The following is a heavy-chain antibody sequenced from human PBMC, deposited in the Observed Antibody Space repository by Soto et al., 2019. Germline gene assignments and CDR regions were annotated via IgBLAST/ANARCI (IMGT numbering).Heavy chain of an antibody. Sequence: GGSLRLSCAASGFTFSSYGMHWVRQAPGKGLEWVAVIWYDGSNKYYADSVKGRLTISRDNSKNTLYLHMNSLRAEDTAVYYCAREEGGAAPYYYYMDVWGKGTTVTVAS. V-gene: IGHV3-33*01. CDR1: GFTFSSYG. CDR3: AREEGGAAPYYYYMDV. J-gene: IGHJ6*03. CDR2: IWYDGSNK. D-gene: IGHD6-13*01.